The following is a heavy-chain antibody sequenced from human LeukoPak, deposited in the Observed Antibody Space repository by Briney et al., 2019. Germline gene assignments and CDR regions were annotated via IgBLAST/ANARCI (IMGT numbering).Heavy chain of an antibody. D-gene: IGHD6-19*01. V-gene: IGHV3-7*01. Sequence: GGSLRLSCAASGFTFSDFWMSWVRQAPGKGLEWVANIKQDGSEQNSVDSVKGRFTISRDNAKKSLYLQMSSLRAEDTAVYYCARSKVAGTSDYWGQGTLVAVSS. J-gene: IGHJ4*02. CDR3: ARSKVAGTSDY. CDR2: IKQDGSEQ. CDR1: GFTFSDFW.